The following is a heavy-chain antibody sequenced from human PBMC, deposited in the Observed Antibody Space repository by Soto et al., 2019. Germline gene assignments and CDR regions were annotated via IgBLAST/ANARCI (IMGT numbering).Heavy chain of an antibody. Sequence: EVQLLESGGGLVQPGGSLRLSCAASGFTFSSYAMSWVRQALGKGLEWVSAISGSGGSTYYADSVKGRFTISRDNSKNTLYLQMNSLRAEDTAVYYCAKDAHCSSTSCSSNWFDPWGQGTLVTVSS. D-gene: IGHD2-2*01. CDR1: GFTFSSYA. V-gene: IGHV3-23*01. J-gene: IGHJ5*02. CDR3: AKDAHCSSTSCSSNWFDP. CDR2: ISGSGGST.